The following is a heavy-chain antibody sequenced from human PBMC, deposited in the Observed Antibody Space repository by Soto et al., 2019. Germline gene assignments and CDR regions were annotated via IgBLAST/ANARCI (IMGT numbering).Heavy chain of an antibody. CDR1: GGSISSSSYY. CDR2: IYYSGST. CDR3: ASRRGITGTTRDYYFDY. Sequence: ASETLSLTCTVSGGSISSSSYYWGWIRQPPGKGLEWIGSIYYSGSTYYNPSLKSRVTISVDTSKNQFSLKLSSVTAADTAVYYCASRRGITGTTRDYYFDYWAREPWSPSPQ. D-gene: IGHD1-20*01. V-gene: IGHV4-39*01. J-gene: IGHJ4*02.